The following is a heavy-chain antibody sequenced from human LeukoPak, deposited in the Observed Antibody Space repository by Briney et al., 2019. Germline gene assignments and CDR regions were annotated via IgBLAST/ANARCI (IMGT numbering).Heavy chain of an antibody. J-gene: IGHJ4*02. CDR2: IYSSGST. CDR3: ARGGGGYYDSSGLGY. V-gene: IGHV4-38-2*02. CDR1: GYSISSGYY. D-gene: IGHD3-22*01. Sequence: SETLSLTCTVSGYSISSGYYWGWIRQPPGKRLEWIGSIYSSGSTYYNPTLKSRVTISVDTSKNQFSLKLTSVTAADTAVYYCARGGGGYYDSSGLGYWGQGTLVTVSS.